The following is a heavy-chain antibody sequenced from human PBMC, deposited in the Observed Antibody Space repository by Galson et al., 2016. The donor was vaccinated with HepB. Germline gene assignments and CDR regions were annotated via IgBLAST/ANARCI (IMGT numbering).Heavy chain of an antibody. CDR3: ARDYYDNSGYYNGSDS. V-gene: IGHV3-69-1*02. CDR2: ITTSGYI. Sequence: SLRLSCAASGFSFSAYSVNWVRQAPGKGLEWVSCITTSGYIYYADAVKGRFTTSRDDAKNSLYLQMNSLRVEDTAVYYCARDYYDNSGYYNGSDSWGQGTLVTVSS. D-gene: IGHD3-22*01. J-gene: IGHJ4*02. CDR1: GFSFSAYS.